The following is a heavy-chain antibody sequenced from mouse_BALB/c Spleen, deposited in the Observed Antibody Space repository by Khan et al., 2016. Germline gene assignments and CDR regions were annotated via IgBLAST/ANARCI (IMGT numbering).Heavy chain of an antibody. V-gene: IGHV3-2*02. J-gene: IGHJ1*01. D-gene: IGHD2-14*01. CDR3: ASYRYSWYFDV. CDR1: AFSITSDYA. CDR2: ISYSGST. Sequence: EVKLLESGPGLVKPSQSLSLTCTVTAFSITSDYAWNWIRQFPGNKLECRGYISYSGSTSYNPSLKSRITMTPDTSKNQFFLQLNSVTTEDTATYYCASYRYSWYFDVWGAGTTVTVSS.